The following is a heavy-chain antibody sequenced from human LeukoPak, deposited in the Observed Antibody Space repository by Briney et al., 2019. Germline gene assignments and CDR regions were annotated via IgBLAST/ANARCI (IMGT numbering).Heavy chain of an antibody. CDR2: INSDGSST. J-gene: IGHJ4*02. CDR1: GFTFSSYW. V-gene: IGHV3-74*01. CDR3: ARVRFLEWYNDY. Sequence: GGSLRLSCAASGFTFSSYWMHWVRQAPGKGLVWVSRINSDGSSTSYADSVKGRFTISRDNAKNTLYLQMNSLRAEDTAVYYCARVRFLEWYNDYWGRGTLVTVSS. D-gene: IGHD3-3*01.